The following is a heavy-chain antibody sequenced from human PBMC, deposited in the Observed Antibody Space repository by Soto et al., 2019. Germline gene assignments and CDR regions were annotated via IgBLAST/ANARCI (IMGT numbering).Heavy chain of an antibody. J-gene: IGHJ4*02. CDR3: AREGHTYYYDSSGSPGRFDY. D-gene: IGHD3-22*01. CDR1: GYTFTSYG. V-gene: IGHV1-18*01. CDR2: ISAYNGNT. Sequence: RASVKVSCKASGYTFTSYGISWVRQAPGQGLEWMGWISAYNGNTNYAQKLQGRVTMTTDTSTSTAYMELRSLRSDDTAVYYCAREGHTYYYDSSGSPGRFDYWGQGTLVTVSS.